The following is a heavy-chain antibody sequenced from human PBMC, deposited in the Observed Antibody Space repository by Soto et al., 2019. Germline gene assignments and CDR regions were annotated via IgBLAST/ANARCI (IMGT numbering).Heavy chain of an antibody. Sequence: EVQLVESGGGLVQPGESLRLSCAASGFNFSPYWMHWVRQAPGKGLEWISHIGGGGFTTIYADSVKGRFTISRVDANSTLYLQMNSLGSEDTAVYYCARDRGYPDSFDTWGQGTVVTVSS. J-gene: IGHJ3*02. CDR3: ARDRGYPDSFDT. CDR1: GFNFSPYW. D-gene: IGHD3-10*01. CDR2: IGGGGFTT. V-gene: IGHV3-74*01.